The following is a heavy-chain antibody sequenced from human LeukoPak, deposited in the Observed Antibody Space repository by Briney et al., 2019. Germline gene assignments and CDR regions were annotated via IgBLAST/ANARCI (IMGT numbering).Heavy chain of an antibody. D-gene: IGHD3-9*01. CDR1: GYTFTSYY. J-gene: IGHJ5*02. CDR3: ARDRVELRYFDWLLSAPLGWFDP. V-gene: IGHV1-46*01. Sequence: GASVKVSCKASGYTFTSYYMHWVRQAPGQGLEWMGIINPSGGSTSYAQKFQGRVTITADESTSTAYMELSSLRSEDTAVYYCARDRVELRYFDWLLSAPLGWFDPWGQGTLVTVSS. CDR2: INPSGGST.